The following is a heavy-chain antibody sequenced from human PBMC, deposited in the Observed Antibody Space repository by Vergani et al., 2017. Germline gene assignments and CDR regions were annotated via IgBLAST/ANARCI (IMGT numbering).Heavy chain of an antibody. CDR2: INPNSGGT. CDR1: GYTFTGYY. CDR3: ARDPDIVVVPAAPYYYYYYGMDV. J-gene: IGHJ6*02. Sequence: QVQLVQSGAEVKKPGASVKVSCKASGYTFTGYYMHWVRQAPGQGLEWMGWINPNSGGTNYAQKFQGRVTMTRDTSISTAYMELSRLRSDDTAVYYCARDPDIVVVPAAPYYYYYYGMDVWGQ. V-gene: IGHV1-2*02. D-gene: IGHD2-2*01.